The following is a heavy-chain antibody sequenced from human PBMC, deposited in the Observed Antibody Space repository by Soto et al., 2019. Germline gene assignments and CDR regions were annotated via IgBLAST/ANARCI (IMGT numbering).Heavy chain of an antibody. J-gene: IGHJ5*02. CDR1: GCSISSGGYY. CDR3: ARGGNEDNWFDP. CDR2: IFHSGST. V-gene: IGHV4-31*03. Sequence: QVQLQESGPGLVKPSQTLSLTCTVSGCSISSGGYYWSWIRQHPGKGLEWIGYIFHSGSTHSNPSLKSRVTTSVDTSKNQCSLKLTSVTAADTAVYYCARGGNEDNWFDPWGQGTLVSVSS.